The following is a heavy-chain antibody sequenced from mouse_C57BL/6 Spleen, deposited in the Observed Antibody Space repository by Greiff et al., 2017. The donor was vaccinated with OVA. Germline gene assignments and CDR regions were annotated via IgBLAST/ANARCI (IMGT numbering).Heavy chain of an antibody. CDR2: IYPGSGST. V-gene: IGHV1-55*01. D-gene: IGHD1-1*01. Sequence: VQLQQPGAELVKPGASVKMSCKASGYTFTSYWITWVKQRPGQGLEWIGDIYPGSGSTNYNEKFKSKATLTVDTSSSTAYMQLSSLTSEDAAVYYCARLYYGSSYYFDYWGQGTTLTVSS. J-gene: IGHJ2*01. CDR3: ARLYYGSSYYFDY. CDR1: GYTFTSYW.